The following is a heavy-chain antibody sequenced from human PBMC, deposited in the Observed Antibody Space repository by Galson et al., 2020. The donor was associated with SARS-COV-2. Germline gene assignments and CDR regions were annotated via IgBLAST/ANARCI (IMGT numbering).Heavy chain of an antibody. CDR1: GFTFSSYG. CDR3: AKDQQGNYGYDY. Sequence: GGSLRLSCAASGFTFSSYGIHWVRQAPGKGLEWEAVIWYDGSNKYYADSVKGRFTISRDNSKNTLYLQMNSLRAEDTAVYYCAKDQQGNYGYDYWGQGTLVTVSS. V-gene: IGHV3-33*06. CDR2: IWYDGSNK. D-gene: IGHD1-7*01. J-gene: IGHJ4*02.